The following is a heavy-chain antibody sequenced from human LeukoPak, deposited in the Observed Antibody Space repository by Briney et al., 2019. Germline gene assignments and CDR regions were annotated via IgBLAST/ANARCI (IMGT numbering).Heavy chain of an antibody. Sequence: GGSLRLSCAASGFDFSTYAINWVRQAPGKGLEWVSGISGSGGSTYYADPVKGRFTISRDNSKNTLYLQMNSLRAEDTAVYYCAALGVGGYWGQGTLVTVSS. CDR3: AALGVGGY. J-gene: IGHJ4*02. D-gene: IGHD3-16*01. CDR1: GFDFSTYA. V-gene: IGHV3-23*01. CDR2: ISGSGGST.